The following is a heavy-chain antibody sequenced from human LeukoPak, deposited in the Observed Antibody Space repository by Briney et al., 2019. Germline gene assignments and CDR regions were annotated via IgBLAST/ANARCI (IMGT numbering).Heavy chain of an antibody. D-gene: IGHD1-14*01. CDR2: IIPIFGTA. V-gene: IGHV1-69*05. CDR1: GGTFSSYA. J-gene: IGHJ4*02. Sequence: WASVKVSCKASGGTFSSYAISWVRQAPGQGLEWMGGIIPIFGTANYAQKFRGRVTITTDESTSTAYMELSSLRSEDTAVYYCASSALALREPYFDYWGQGTLVTVSS. CDR3: ASSALALREPYFDY.